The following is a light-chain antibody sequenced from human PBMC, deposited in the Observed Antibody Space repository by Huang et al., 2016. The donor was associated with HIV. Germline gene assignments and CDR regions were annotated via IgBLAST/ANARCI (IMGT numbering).Light chain of an antibody. Sequence: DIVMTQSPDSLAVSLGERATINCKSSQSILYSSTDKNYLAWYHQKPGQPPKLLIYWASTRESGVPDRFSGSGSGTDVTLTISSLQAEDGAVYYCQQYYSSPFTFGPGTKVDIK. CDR1: QSILYSSTDKNY. J-gene: IGKJ3*01. V-gene: IGKV4-1*01. CDR2: WAS. CDR3: QQYYSSPFT.